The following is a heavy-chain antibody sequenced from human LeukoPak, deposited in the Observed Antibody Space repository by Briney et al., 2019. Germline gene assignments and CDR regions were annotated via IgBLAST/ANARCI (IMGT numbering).Heavy chain of an antibody. D-gene: IGHD2-15*01. CDR1: GFTFSSYS. J-gene: IGHJ6*02. CDR2: ISGSGGST. Sequence: GGSLRLSCAASGFTFSSYSMNWVRQAPGKGLEWVSAISGSGGSTYYADSVKGRFTISRDNSKNTLYLQMSSLRAEDTAVYYCAKSSGGLYYYYGMDVWGQGTTVTVSS. V-gene: IGHV3-23*01. CDR3: AKSSGGLYYYYGMDV.